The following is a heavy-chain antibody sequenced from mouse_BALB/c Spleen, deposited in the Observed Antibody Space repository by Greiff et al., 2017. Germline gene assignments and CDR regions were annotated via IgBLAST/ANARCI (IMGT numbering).Heavy chain of an antibody. CDR2: ISSGSSTI. J-gene: IGHJ1*01. Sequence: EVKLVESGGGLVQPGGSRKLSCAASGFTFSSFGMHWVRQAPEKGLEWVAYISSGSSTIYYADTVKGRFTISRDNPKNTLFLQMTSLRSEDTAMYYCARDGYFHWYFDVWGAGTTVTVSS. CDR1: GFTFSSFG. D-gene: IGHD2-3*01. CDR3: ARDGYFHWYFDV. V-gene: IGHV5-17*02.